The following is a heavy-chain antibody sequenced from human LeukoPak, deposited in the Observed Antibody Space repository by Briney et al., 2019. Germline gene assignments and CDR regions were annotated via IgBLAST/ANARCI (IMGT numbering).Heavy chain of an antibody. CDR1: GGTFSSYA. CDR2: IIPIFGTA. J-gene: IGHJ5*02. D-gene: IGHD1/OR15-1a*01. V-gene: IGHV1-69*13. CDR3: AAMSGTYNWFDP. Sequence: GASVKVSCKASGGTFSSYAISWVRQAPGQGLEWMGGIIPIFGTANYAQKFQGRVTITADESTSTAYMELSSLRSEDTAVYYCAAMSGTYNWFDPWGQGTLVTVSS.